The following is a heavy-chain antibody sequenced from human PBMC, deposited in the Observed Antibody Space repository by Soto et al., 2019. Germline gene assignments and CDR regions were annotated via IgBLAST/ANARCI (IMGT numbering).Heavy chain of an antibody. CDR3: AKYGGAYSSGWYSYTSFDY. J-gene: IGHJ4*02. V-gene: IGHV3-23*01. CDR1: GFTFSSYA. Sequence: GESLKISCAASGFTFSSYAMSWVRQAPGKGLEWVSAISGSGGSTYYADSVKGRFTISRDNSKNTLYLQMNSLRAEDTAVYYCAKYGGAYSSGWYSYTSFDYWGQGTLVTVSS. D-gene: IGHD6-19*01. CDR2: ISGSGGST.